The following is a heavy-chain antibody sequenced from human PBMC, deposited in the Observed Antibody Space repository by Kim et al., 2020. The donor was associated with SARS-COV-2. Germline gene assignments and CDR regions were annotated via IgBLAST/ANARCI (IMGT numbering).Heavy chain of an antibody. J-gene: IGHJ4*02. Sequence: TGNPTYAPGLTGRFAFSLDTSVSTAYLQISSLKAEDTAVYYCGRERILDYWGQGTLVTVSS. CDR3: GRERILDY. V-gene: IGHV7-4-1*02. D-gene: IGHD2-15*01. CDR2: TGNP.